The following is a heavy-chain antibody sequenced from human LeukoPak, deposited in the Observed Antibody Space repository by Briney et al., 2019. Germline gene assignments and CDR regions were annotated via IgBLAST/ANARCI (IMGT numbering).Heavy chain of an antibody. Sequence: GGTLRLSCVASGFTFSNYDMNWVRQAPGKGPEWVSYISSRGTTMYYADSVKGRFTISRDNAKKSLDLQMNSLRAEDTAVYYCARGDCSGGSCYLSLTTIDYWGQGTLVTVSS. V-gene: IGHV3-48*01. J-gene: IGHJ4*02. D-gene: IGHD2-15*01. CDR3: ARGDCSGGSCYLSLTTIDY. CDR1: GFTFSNYD. CDR2: ISSRGTTM.